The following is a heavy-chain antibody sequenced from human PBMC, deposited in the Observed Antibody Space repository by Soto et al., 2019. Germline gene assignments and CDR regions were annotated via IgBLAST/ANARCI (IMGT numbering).Heavy chain of an antibody. V-gene: IGHV4-39*01. D-gene: IGHD4-17*01. CDR3: ARLVAGGPSDYGDPMCAFDI. Sequence: QLQLQESGPGLVKPSETLSLTCTVSGGSISSSSYYWGWIRQPPGKGLEWIGSIYYSGSTYYNPSLKGRVTISVDTSKNQFSLKRSSVTAADTAVYYCARLVAGGPSDYGDPMCAFDIWGQGTMVTVSS. J-gene: IGHJ3*02. CDR2: IYYSGST. CDR1: GGSISSSSYY.